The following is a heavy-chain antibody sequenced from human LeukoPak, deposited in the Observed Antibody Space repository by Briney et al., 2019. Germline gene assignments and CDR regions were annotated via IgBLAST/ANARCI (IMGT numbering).Heavy chain of an antibody. J-gene: IGHJ6*02. CDR1: GGTFSSYT. CDR3: ASPDLGDYSNSPQGYGMDV. CDR2: IIPILGIA. Sequence: SVKVSCEASGGTFSSYTISWVRQAPGQGLEWMGRIIPILGIANYAQKFQGRVTITADKSTSIAYMELSSLRSEDTAVYYCASPDLGDYSNSPQGYGMDVWGQGTTVTVSS. V-gene: IGHV1-69*02. D-gene: IGHD4-11*01.